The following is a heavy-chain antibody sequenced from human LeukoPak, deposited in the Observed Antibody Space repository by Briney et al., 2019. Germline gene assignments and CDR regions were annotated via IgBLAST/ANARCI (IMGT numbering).Heavy chain of an antibody. Sequence: PSETLSLTCTVSGGSISSSSYYSSWIRQPPGKGLELIGYINYSGNTNYNPSLKSRVTTSVDTSKNQFSLRLRSVTAADTAVYYCARGPNWNDLVAFDYWGQGSLVTVSS. J-gene: IGHJ4*02. D-gene: IGHD1-20*01. CDR3: ARGPNWNDLVAFDY. CDR1: GGSISSSSYY. V-gene: IGHV4-61*05. CDR2: INYSGNT.